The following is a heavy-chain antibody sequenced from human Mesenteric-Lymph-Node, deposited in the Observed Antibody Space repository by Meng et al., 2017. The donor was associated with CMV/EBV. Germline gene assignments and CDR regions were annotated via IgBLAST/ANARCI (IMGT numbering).Heavy chain of an antibody. CDR1: GFTFSDYY. CDR3: ARGIQLWSYSFDY. CDR2: ISNSGSTI. Sequence: GESLKISCAASGFTFSDYYMSWIRQAPGKGLEWVSYISNSGSTIYYGDSVKGRFTISGDNAKNSLYLQMDGLRADDTAVYYCARGIQLWSYSFDYWGPGTLVTVSS. D-gene: IGHD5-18*01. J-gene: IGHJ4*02. V-gene: IGHV3-11*04.